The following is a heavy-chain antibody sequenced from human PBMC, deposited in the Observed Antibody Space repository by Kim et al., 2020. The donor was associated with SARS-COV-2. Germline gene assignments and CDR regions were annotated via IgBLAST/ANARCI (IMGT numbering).Heavy chain of an antibody. CDR1: GGSISSYY. J-gene: IGHJ6*02. CDR2: IYYSGST. V-gene: IGHV4-59*08. Sequence: SETLSLTCTVSGGSISSYYWSWIRQPPGKGLEWIGYIYYSGSTNSNPSLKSRVTISVDTSKNQFSLKLSSVTAADTAVYYCSRRLGVSAYYYGMDVWGQG. D-gene: IGHD3-10*01. CDR3: SRRLGVSAYYYGMDV.